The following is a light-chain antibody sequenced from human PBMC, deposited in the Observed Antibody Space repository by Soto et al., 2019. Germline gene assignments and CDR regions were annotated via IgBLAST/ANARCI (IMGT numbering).Light chain of an antibody. CDR3: CSFGGSSTVL. J-gene: IGLJ2*01. Sequence: QSALTQPASVSGSPGQSITFSCTGTSSDVGSYNLVSWYQHHPGKAPKLMIYEGSKRPSGVSNRFSGSKSGNTASLTISGLQAEDEADYYCCSFGGSSTVLFGGGTQLTVL. V-gene: IGLV2-23*01. CDR2: EGS. CDR1: SSDVGSYNL.